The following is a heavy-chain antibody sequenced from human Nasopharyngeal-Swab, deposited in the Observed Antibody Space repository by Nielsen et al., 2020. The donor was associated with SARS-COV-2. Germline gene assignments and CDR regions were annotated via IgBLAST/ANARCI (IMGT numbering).Heavy chain of an antibody. V-gene: IGHV3-30*18. J-gene: IGHJ6*02. Sequence: GESLKISCAASGFTFSSYGMHWVRQAPGKGLEWVAVISYDGSNKYYADSVKGRFTISRDNSENMLYLQMNSLRAEDTAVYYCAKDLWEVVVVVAAWDYYYGMDVWGQGTTVTVSS. CDR3: AKDLWEVVVVVAAWDYYYGMDV. CDR2: ISYDGSNK. D-gene: IGHD2-15*01. CDR1: GFTFSSYG.